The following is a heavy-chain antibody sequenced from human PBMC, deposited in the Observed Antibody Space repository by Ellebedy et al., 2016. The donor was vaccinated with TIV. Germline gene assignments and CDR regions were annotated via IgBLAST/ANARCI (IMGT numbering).Heavy chain of an antibody. CDR1: GFTISGYY. CDR3: ARESVRYFDWDF. V-gene: IGHV3-74*01. Sequence: GESLKISCEVSGFTISGYYMHWVRQAPGKGLVWVARINTDGSTASYADSVEGRFTISRDTARKTLYLQVDRLRAEDTAVYYCARESVRYFDWDFWGQGTLVTVSS. CDR2: INTDGSTA. D-gene: IGHD3-9*01. J-gene: IGHJ4*02.